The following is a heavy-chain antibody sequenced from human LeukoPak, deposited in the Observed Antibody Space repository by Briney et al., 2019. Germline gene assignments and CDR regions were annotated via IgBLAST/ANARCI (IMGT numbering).Heavy chain of an antibody. CDR2: ISSDGKRT. D-gene: IGHD3-10*01. CDR3: AKDRAMARGVITSWGDAFDI. CDR1: GFTFSNYW. V-gene: IGHV3-74*01. J-gene: IGHJ3*02. Sequence: PGGSLRLSCADSGFTFSNYWMHWVRQAPGKGLVWVSHISSDGKRTTYADSVKGRFTISRDNAKNTLYLQMNSLRAEDTAVYYCAKDRAMARGVITSWGDAFDIWGQGTMVTVSS.